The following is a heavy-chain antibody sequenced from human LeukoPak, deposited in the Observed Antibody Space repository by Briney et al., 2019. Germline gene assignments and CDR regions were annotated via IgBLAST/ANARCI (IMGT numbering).Heavy chain of an antibody. CDR2: IKQDGSVK. V-gene: IGHV3-7*01. D-gene: IGHD3-22*01. CDR3: ACVDYYDSSGHGY. J-gene: IGHJ4*02. Sequence: GGSLRLSCAASGFTFSNFWMNWVRQAPGKGLEWVANIKQDGSVKHYVDSVKGRFTISRDNAKNSLYLQMNSLRAEDTAVYYCACVDYYDSSGHGYWGQGTLVTVSS. CDR1: GFTFSNFW.